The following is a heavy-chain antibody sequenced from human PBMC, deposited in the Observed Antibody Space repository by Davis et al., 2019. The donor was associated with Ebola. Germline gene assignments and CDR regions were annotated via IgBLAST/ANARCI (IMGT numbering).Heavy chain of an antibody. CDR2: IKQDGSEK. J-gene: IGHJ5*02. CDR3: ARVEATVTTGWFDP. Sequence: PGGSLRLSCAASGFTFSSYWMSWVRQAPGKGLEWVANIKQDGSEKYYVDSVKGRFTISRDNAKNSLYLQMNSLRDEDTAVYYCARVEATVTTGWFDPWGQGTLVTVSS. D-gene: IGHD4-17*01. V-gene: IGHV3-7*01. CDR1: GFTFSSYW.